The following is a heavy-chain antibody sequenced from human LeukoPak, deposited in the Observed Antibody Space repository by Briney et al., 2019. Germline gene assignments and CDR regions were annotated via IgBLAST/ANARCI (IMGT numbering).Heavy chain of an antibody. Sequence: GASVKVSCKASGYTFTGYYMYWVRQAPGQGLEWMGWINPNSGGTNYAQKFQGRVTMTGDTSISTAYMELSRLRSDDTAVYYCASGRYRSGGSCYFDYWGQGTLVTVSS. J-gene: IGHJ4*02. CDR2: INPNSGGT. V-gene: IGHV1-2*02. CDR3: ASGRYRSGGSCYFDY. D-gene: IGHD2-15*01. CDR1: GYTFTGYY.